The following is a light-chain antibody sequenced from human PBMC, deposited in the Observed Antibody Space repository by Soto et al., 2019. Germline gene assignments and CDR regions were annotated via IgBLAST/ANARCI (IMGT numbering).Light chain of an antibody. CDR1: QGISNE. J-gene: IGKJ1*01. V-gene: IGKV1-6*01. CDR3: LQDYTYPWT. Sequence: IQMTQSPSSLSASVGDRVPIPCRASQGISNELGWYQQRPGKAPKVLIYGASNLQSGVPSRFSGSASGTDFTLTISSLQPEDFATYYCLQDYTYPWTFGQGTKG. CDR2: GAS.